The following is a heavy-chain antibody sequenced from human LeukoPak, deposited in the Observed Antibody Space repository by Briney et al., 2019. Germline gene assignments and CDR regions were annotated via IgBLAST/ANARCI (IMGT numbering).Heavy chain of an antibody. CDR2: IRNKANNYAT. V-gene: IGHV3-73*01. CDR1: GFIFSGST. CDR3: ARVVPATYHYYYGMDV. Sequence: GRSLRLSCAASGFIFSGSTMYWVRQASGKGLEWVGHIRNKANNYATAYAESVKGRFTISRDDSKNTAYLQMNSLKTEDTAVYYCARVVPATYHYYYGMDVWGQGTTVTVSS. J-gene: IGHJ6*02. D-gene: IGHD2-15*01.